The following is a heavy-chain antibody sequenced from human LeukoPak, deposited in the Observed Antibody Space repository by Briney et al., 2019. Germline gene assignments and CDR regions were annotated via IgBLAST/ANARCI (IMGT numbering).Heavy chain of an antibody. D-gene: IGHD3-10*01. CDR1: GYSISSGYY. V-gene: IGHV4-38-2*02. CDR3: AREGMGRYMDV. Sequence: SETLSHTCAVSGYSISSGYYWGWIRQPPGKGLEWIGSIYHSGSTYYNPSLKSRVTISVDTSKNQFSLKLSSVTAADTAVYYCAREGMGRYMDVWGKGTTVTVSS. CDR2: IYHSGST. J-gene: IGHJ6*03.